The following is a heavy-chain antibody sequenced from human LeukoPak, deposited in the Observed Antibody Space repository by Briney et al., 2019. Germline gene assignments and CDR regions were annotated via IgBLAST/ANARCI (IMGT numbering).Heavy chain of an antibody. CDR3: ARLNDFWEDY. CDR1: GYSLSSCYY. V-gene: IGHV4-38-2*01. J-gene: IGHJ4*02. D-gene: IGHD3-3*01. Sequence: PSETLSLTCAVSGYSLSSCYYWGWIRQPPGKGLEWIGSIYHSGSTYYNPSLKSRVTISVDTSKNQFSLKRSSVSAADTAVYYCARLNDFWEDYWGQGTLVTVSS. CDR2: IYHSGST.